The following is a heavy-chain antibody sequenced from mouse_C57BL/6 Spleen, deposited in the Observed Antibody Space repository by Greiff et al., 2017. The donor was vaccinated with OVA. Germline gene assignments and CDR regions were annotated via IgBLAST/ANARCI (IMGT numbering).Heavy chain of an antibody. V-gene: IGHV1-82*01. CDR3: ARSGDFDV. Sequence: VQLQQSGPELVKPGASVKISCKASGYAFSSSWMNWVKQRPGKGLEWIGRIYPGDGDTNYNGKFKGQATLTADKSSSTAYMQLSSLTSEDSAVYFCARSGDFDVWGTGTTVTVSS. CDR2: IYPGDGDT. J-gene: IGHJ1*03. D-gene: IGHD3-2*02. CDR1: GYAFSSSW.